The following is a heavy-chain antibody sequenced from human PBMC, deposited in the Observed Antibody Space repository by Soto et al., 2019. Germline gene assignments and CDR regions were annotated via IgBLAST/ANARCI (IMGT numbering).Heavy chain of an antibody. J-gene: IGHJ4*02. Sequence: QVHLVQSGAEVKKPGASVKVSCKGSGYAFTTYGITWVRQAPGQGLEWMGWISAHNGNTNYAQKLQGSVTVTRDTSTSTAYMELRSLRYDDTAVYSCARGRYGDYWGQGALVTVSS. CDR2: ISAHNGNT. V-gene: IGHV1-18*01. D-gene: IGHD1-1*01. CDR3: ARGRYGDY. CDR1: GYAFTTYG.